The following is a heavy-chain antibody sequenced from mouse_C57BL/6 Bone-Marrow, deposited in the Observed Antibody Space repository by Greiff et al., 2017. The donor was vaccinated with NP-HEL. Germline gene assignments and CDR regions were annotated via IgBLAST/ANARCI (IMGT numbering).Heavy chain of an antibody. J-gene: IGHJ1*03. Sequence: VQLQQPGAELVKPGASVKLSSKASGYTFTSYWMPWVKQRPGLGLEWIGRIDPNSGGTKYNEKFKSTATLTVDKPTSTAYMQLSSLTSEDSAGYYCARSEYGKDGWYFDVWGTGTTVTVSS. CDR1: GYTFTSYW. CDR3: ARSEYGKDGWYFDV. V-gene: IGHV1-62-3*01. CDR2: IDPNSGGT. D-gene: IGHD2-1*01.